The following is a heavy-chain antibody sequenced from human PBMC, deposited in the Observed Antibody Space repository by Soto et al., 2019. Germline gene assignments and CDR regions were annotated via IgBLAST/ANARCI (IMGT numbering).Heavy chain of an antibody. CDR1: GYTFTSYD. D-gene: IGHD1-26*01. J-gene: IGHJ6*03. CDR2: MNPNSGNK. V-gene: IGHV1-8*01. Sequence: ASVKVSCKASGYTFTSYDINWVRQATGQGLEWMGWMNPNSGNKGYAQKFQGRVTMTRNTSISTAYMGLSSLRSEDTAVYYCARRSGGHYYYYYYMDVWGKGTTVTVSS. CDR3: ARRSGGHYYYYYYMDV.